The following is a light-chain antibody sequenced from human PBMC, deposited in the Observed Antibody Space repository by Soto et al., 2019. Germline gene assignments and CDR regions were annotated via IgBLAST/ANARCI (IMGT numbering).Light chain of an antibody. V-gene: IGKV3-20*01. CDR2: GAS. CDR1: QSVSSNF. CDR3: QHYGAAPIT. J-gene: IGKJ5*01. Sequence: EIVLTQYPGTLSLSPGERATLSCRASQSVSSNFLAWYQEKPGQAPRLLIYGASSRATGIPDRFSGSGSGTDFTLTISRLEPEDFALYYCQHYGAAPITFGQRTRLEIK.